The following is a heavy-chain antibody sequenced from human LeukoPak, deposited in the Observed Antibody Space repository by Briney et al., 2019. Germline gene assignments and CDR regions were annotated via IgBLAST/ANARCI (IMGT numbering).Heavy chain of an antibody. D-gene: IGHD6-19*01. CDR1: GFTFSSYS. CDR2: ISSSSAYI. Sequence: PGGSLRLSCAASGFTFSSYSMNWVRQAPGKGLEWVSSISSSSAYIYYADSMKGRFTISRDNAKNSLFLQMNSLRAEDTAVYYCARGGIAVAGPKVVGYWGQGTLVTVSS. V-gene: IGHV3-21*01. J-gene: IGHJ4*02. CDR3: ARGGIAVAGPKVVGY.